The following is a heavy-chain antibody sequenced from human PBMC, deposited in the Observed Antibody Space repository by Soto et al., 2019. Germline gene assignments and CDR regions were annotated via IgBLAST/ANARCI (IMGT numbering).Heavy chain of an antibody. D-gene: IGHD6-13*01. CDR3: AKDRLPIAAADLDY. CDR1: GFTFSSHA. J-gene: IGHJ4*02. Sequence: QPGGSLRLSCAASGFTFSSHAMSWVRQAPGKGLEWVSGISDSGGSTHYAGSVKGRFTISRDNSKNTLYLQMNSLRAEDTAVYYCAKDRLPIAAADLDYWGQGTLVTVSS. CDR2: ISDSGGST. V-gene: IGHV3-23*01.